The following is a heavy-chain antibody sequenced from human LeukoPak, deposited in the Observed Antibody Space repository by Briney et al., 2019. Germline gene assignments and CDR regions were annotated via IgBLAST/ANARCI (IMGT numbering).Heavy chain of an antibody. Sequence: GGSLRLSCAASGFTFSSYWMNWVRQAPGKGLVWVSRINSDGSSTSYADSVKGRFTISRDNAKNTLYLQMNSLRAEDTAVYYCARAALYGSGSYYNWGDAFDIWGQGTMVTVSS. CDR1: GFTFSSYW. V-gene: IGHV3-74*01. CDR2: INSDGSST. J-gene: IGHJ3*02. D-gene: IGHD3-10*01. CDR3: ARAALYGSGSYYNWGDAFDI.